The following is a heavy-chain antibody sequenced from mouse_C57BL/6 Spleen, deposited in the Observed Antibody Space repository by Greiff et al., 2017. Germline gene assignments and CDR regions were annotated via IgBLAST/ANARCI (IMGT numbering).Heavy chain of an antibody. Sequence: EVQLQQSGPELVKPGASVKISCKASGYSFTGYYMNWVKQSPEKSLEWIGEINPSTGGTTYNQKFKAKATLTVDKSSSTAYMQLKSLTSEDSAVYYCARSDSSGYGAWFAYWGQGTLVTVSA. CDR2: INPSTGGT. J-gene: IGHJ3*01. CDR3: ARSDSSGYGAWFAY. V-gene: IGHV1-42*01. CDR1: GYSFTGYY. D-gene: IGHD3-2*02.